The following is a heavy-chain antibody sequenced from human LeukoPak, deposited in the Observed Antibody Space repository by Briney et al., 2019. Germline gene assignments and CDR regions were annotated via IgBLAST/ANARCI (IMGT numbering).Heavy chain of an antibody. CDR2: IYTSGST. D-gene: IGHD3-3*01. CDR1: GGSISSYY. J-gene: IGHJ4*02. V-gene: IGHV4-4*07. CDR3: ARHYDYYFDY. Sequence: SETLSLTCTVSGGSISSYYWSWIRQPAGKVLEGIGRIYTSGSTNYNPSLKSRVTMSVDTSKNQFSLKLSSVTAADTAVYYCARHYDYYFDYWGQGTLVTVSS.